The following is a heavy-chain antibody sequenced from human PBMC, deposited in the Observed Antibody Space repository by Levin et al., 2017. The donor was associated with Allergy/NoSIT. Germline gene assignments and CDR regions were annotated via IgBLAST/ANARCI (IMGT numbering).Heavy chain of an antibody. V-gene: IGHV3-30-3*01. J-gene: IGHJ3*01. Sequence: QPGGSLRLSCAASGFIFSTYTIHWVRQAPGKGLEWVALISYDGSFSHYTDSAKGRFTISRDDSKNTVFMQMNSLRPDDSAVYFCAREASSGGDAFDFWGQGTMVTVSS. CDR3: AREASSGGDAFDF. CDR1: GFIFSTYT. D-gene: IGHD5-24*01. CDR2: ISYDGSFS.